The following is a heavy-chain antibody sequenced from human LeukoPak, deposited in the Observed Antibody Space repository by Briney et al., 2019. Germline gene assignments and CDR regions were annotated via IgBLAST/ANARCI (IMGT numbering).Heavy chain of an antibody. Sequence: GGSLRLSCAASGFTFSSYSMNWVRQAPGKGLEWVSSISSSSSYIYYADSVKGRFTISRDNSKNTLYLQMNSLRAEDTAVYYCAKTTMVRGQPHFDYWGQGTLVTVSS. V-gene: IGHV3-21*04. J-gene: IGHJ4*02. D-gene: IGHD3-10*01. CDR3: AKTTMVRGQPHFDY. CDR1: GFTFSSYS. CDR2: ISSSSSYI.